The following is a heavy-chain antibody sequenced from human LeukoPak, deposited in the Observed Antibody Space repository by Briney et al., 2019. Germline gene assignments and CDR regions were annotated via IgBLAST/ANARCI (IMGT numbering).Heavy chain of an antibody. D-gene: IGHD1/OR15-1a*01. V-gene: IGHV4-4*02. J-gene: IGHJ6*02. CDR2: IYLYGTT. CDR3: ARQKWEQQGRDYYFNGLDV. Sequence: PSETLSLTCSVSIGSISSSKWWSWVRQSPVKGLEWIGEIYLYGTTNYNPSFTSRVTMSGDRSRNQFSLKLTSVTAADTAVYYCARQKWEQQGRDYYFNGLDVWGPGTTVIVSS. CDR1: IGSISSSKW.